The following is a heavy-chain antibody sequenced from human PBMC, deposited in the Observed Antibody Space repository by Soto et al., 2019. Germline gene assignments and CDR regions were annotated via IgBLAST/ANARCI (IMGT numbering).Heavy chain of an antibody. CDR2: ISGNGGRT. CDR3: ASYNSGWYYEH. V-gene: IGHV3-23*01. J-gene: IGHJ4*02. CDR1: GFTFSSYA. D-gene: IGHD6-19*01. Sequence: PVGSLRLSCAASGFTFSSYAMSWVRQAPGKGLEWVSAISGNGGRTYYADSVKGRFTISRDNSKNTLYVQMNSPRAEDTAVYYCASYNSGWYYEHWGQGTQVTVSS.